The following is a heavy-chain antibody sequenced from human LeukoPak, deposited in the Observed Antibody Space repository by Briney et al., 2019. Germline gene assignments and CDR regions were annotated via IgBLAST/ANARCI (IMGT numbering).Heavy chain of an antibody. Sequence: ASVKVSCKASGYTFTSYGISWVRQAPGQGLKWMGWISAYNGNTNYAQKLQGRVTMTTDTSTSTAYMELRSLRSDDTAVYYCARAGYSGYGGYFYGMDVWGQGTTVTVSS. D-gene: IGHD5-12*01. CDR1: GYTFTSYG. J-gene: IGHJ6*02. CDR2: ISAYNGNT. V-gene: IGHV1-18*01. CDR3: ARAGYSGYGGYFYGMDV.